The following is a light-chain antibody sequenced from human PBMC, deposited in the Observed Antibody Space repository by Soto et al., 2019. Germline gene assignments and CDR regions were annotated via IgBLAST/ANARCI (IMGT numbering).Light chain of an antibody. J-gene: IGKJ4*01. CDR3: QHANSCPLS. V-gene: IGKV1-12*01. CDR1: QGISSW. CDR2: AAS. Sequence: DIQMTQSPSSVSASVGDRVTITCRASQGISSWLAWYQQKPGKAPKLLIYAASSLQSGVQSRFSGSGCGTDFALPISTPEPEAVSTSYCQHANSCPLSFGGGTKVEIK.